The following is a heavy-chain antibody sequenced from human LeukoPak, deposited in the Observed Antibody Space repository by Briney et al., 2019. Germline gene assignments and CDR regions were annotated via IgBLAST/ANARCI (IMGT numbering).Heavy chain of an antibody. CDR2: IYYSGTT. J-gene: IGHJ1*01. CDR1: GGSISSTTYY. Sequence: PSETLSLTCIVSGGSISSTTYYWGWIRQPPGKGLEWIGTIYYSGTTYYNPSLKSRVTISVDTSKNQFSLELSSMTAADTAVYYCARGPTLKYFHHWGQGTLVSVSS. V-gene: IGHV4-39*02. CDR3: ARGPTLKYFHH.